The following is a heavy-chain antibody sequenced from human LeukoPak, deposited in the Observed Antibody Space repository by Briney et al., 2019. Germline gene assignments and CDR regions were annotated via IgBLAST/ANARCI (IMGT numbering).Heavy chain of an antibody. CDR3: ARGRVPPGWYYLPPDGRTDPNNWFDP. D-gene: IGHD6-19*01. Sequence: SETLSLTCSVSGGSISSYYWSWIRQPPGKGLEWIGYIYYSGSTNYNPSLKSRVTISVDTSKNQFSLKLSSVTAADTAVYYCARGRVPPGWYYLPPDGRTDPNNWFDPWGQGTLVTVSS. J-gene: IGHJ5*02. CDR2: IYYSGST. CDR1: GGSISSYY. V-gene: IGHV4-59*01.